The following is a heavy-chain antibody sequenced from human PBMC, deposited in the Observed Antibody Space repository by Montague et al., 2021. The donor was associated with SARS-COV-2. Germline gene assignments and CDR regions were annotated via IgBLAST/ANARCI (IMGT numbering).Heavy chain of an antibody. CDR2: IYYSGST. CDR3: ARGIHYYVSSGYYFDY. D-gene: IGHD3-22*01. CDR1: GGSISSYY. Sequence: SETLSLTCTVSGGSISSYYWSWIRQPPGQVLEWIGYIYYSGSTNYNPSLKIRVTISVDTSKNQFSLKLSSVTAADTAVYYCARGIHYYVSSGYYFDYWGQGTMVTVSS. V-gene: IGHV4-59*01. J-gene: IGHJ4*02.